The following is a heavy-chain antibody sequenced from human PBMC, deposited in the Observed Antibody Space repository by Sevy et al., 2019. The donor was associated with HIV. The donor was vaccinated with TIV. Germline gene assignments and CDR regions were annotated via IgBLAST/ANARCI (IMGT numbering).Heavy chain of an antibody. CDR1: GYTFTSYD. Sequence: ASVKVSCKASGYTFTSYDINWVRQATGQGLEWMGWMNPNSGNTGYAQKFQGRVTITRNTSISTAYMELSSLRSEDTAVYYCARVPPYYGSGSYYYNYYYYYYMDVWGKGTTVTVSS. J-gene: IGHJ6*03. CDR3: ARVPPYYGSGSYYYNYYYYYYMDV. D-gene: IGHD3-10*01. CDR2: MNPNSGNT. V-gene: IGHV1-8*03.